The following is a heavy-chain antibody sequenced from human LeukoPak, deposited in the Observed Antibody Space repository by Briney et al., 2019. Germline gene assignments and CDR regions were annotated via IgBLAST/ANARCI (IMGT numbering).Heavy chain of an antibody. Sequence: GGSLRLSCAASGFTFSSYGMHWVRQAPGKGLEWVAVIPYDGSNKYYTDSVKGRFTISRDNSKNTLYLQMNSLRAEDTAVYYCAKNRVPTAITPDSWGQGTLVTVSS. CDR1: GFTFSSYG. CDR3: AKNRVPTAITPDS. J-gene: IGHJ5*01. V-gene: IGHV3-30*18. D-gene: IGHD2-2*02. CDR2: IPYDGSNK.